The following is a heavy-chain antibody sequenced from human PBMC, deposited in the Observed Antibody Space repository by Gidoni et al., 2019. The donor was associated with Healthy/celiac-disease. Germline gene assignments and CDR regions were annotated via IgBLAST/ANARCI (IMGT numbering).Heavy chain of an antibody. V-gene: IGHV4-39*07. J-gene: IGHJ4*02. CDR2: IYYSGST. CDR1: AGSISSSTYY. Sequence: QLQLQESGPGLVQPSETLSLTCTVSAGSISSSTYYWGWIRQPPGKGLEWIGRIYYSGSTYYNPSLKSRVTISVDTSKNQFSLKLSSVTAADTAVYYCARMGEYCTNGVCMGRWVATTVFDYWGQGTLVTVSS. CDR3: ARMGEYCTNGVCMGRWVATTVFDY. D-gene: IGHD2-8*01.